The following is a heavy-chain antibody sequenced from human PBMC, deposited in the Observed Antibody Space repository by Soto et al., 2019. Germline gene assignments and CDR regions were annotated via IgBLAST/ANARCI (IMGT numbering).Heavy chain of an antibody. D-gene: IGHD5-12*01. V-gene: IGHV4-30-2*01. CDR2: IYHSGNT. CDR1: GGSLSSGGLS. J-gene: IGHJ4*02. Sequence: TLSLTFAVSGGSLSSGGLSWSWIRQPTGKGLEWIGYIYHSGNTYYNPSLKSRVTISVDRSKNQFSLKLSSVTAADTAVYYCAAGGGLPRYYWGQGTLVTVSS. CDR3: AAGGGLPRYY.